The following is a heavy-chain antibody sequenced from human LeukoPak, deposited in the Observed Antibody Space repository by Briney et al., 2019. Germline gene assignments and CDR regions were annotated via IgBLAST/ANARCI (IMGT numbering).Heavy chain of an antibody. CDR1: GGTFSRYA. CDR3: APYREGYSYGYVDY. CDR2: IIPILGIA. J-gene: IGHJ4*02. V-gene: IGHV1-69*04. D-gene: IGHD5-18*01. Sequence: ASVKVSCKASGGTFSRYAISWVRQAPGQGLEWMGRIIPILGIANYAQKFQGRVTITADKSTSTAYMELSSLRSEDTAVYYCAPYREGYSYGYVDYWGQGTLVTVSS.